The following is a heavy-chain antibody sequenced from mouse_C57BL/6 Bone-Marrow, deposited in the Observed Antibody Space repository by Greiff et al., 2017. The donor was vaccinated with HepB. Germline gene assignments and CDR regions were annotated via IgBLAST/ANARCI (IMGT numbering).Heavy chain of an antibody. J-gene: IGHJ2*01. Sequence: QVQLKQSGAELVRPGASVKLSCKASGYTFTDYYINWVKQRPGQGLEWIARIYPGSGNTYYNEKFKGKATLTAEKSSSTAYMQLSSLTSEDSAVYFCARNYPKDYFDYWGQGTTLTVSS. CDR1: GYTFTDYY. CDR2: IYPGSGNT. CDR3: ARNYPKDYFDY. D-gene: IGHD1-1*01. V-gene: IGHV1-76*01.